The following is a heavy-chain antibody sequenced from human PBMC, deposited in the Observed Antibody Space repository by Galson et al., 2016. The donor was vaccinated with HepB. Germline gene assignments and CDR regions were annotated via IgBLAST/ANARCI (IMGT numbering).Heavy chain of an antibody. J-gene: IGHJ6*03. V-gene: IGHV3-33*01. CDR2: IWYGGSNK. D-gene: IGHD2-2*01. Sequence: SLRLSCAASGFTFGRYAMHWVRQAPGKGLEWVAVIWYGGSNKYYADSVKGRFTISRDNSKNTLYLQMNSLRAEDTAVYYCAREVGYCTSTSCEGHMDVWGKGTTVTVSS. CDR1: GFTFGRYA. CDR3: AREVGYCTSTSCEGHMDV.